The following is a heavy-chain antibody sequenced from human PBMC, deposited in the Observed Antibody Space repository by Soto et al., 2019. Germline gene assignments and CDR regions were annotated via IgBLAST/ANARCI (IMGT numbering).Heavy chain of an antibody. V-gene: IGHV3-23*01. Sequence: PGGSLRLSCAASGFTFSNYAMSWVRQAPGKGLEWVSGLSDGGGSTFYADSVKGRFTISRDNAKNTLYLQMSSLRAEDTAVYYCARRLFSSTWPSYFDYWGQGTLVTVSS. CDR3: ARRLFSSTWPSYFDY. D-gene: IGHD6-13*01. CDR2: LSDGGGST. CDR1: GFTFSNYA. J-gene: IGHJ4*02.